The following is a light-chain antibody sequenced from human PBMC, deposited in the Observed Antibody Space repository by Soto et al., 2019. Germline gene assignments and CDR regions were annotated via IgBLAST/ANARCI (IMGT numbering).Light chain of an antibody. CDR2: GVN. Sequence: QSVLTQPASVSGSPGQSITVSCTGSSSDFGDDKYVSWYQQQPGKGPNLLIYGVNSRPSGISNRFSGSKSGNTASLTISGPQVEDEAEYFCGSFTTSRIWVFGGGTKVTVL. J-gene: IGLJ3*02. CDR3: GSFTTSRIWV. CDR1: SSDFGDDKY. V-gene: IGLV2-14*01.